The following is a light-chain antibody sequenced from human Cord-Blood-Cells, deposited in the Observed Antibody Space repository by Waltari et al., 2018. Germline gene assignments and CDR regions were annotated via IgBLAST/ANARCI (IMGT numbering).Light chain of an antibody. J-gene: IGKJ2*03. Sequence: DIQMTQSPSSLSASVGDRVTITCRASQSISSYLNWYQQKPGKAPKLLIYAASSLQSGVPSRFSGRGSGTDFTLTSCSLQPEDFATYYCQQSYSTPYSFGQGTKLEIK. CDR2: AAS. V-gene: IGKV1-39*01. CDR3: QQSYSTPYS. CDR1: QSISSY.